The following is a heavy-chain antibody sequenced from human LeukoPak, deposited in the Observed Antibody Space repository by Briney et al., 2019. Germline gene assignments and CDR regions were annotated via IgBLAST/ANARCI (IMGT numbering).Heavy chain of an antibody. J-gene: IGHJ4*02. CDR2: IYYSGST. CDR3: ARPSPSGIAARPPGEGDY. V-gene: IGHV4-39*01. Sequence: SETLSLTCAVSGGSISSGGYSWSWIRQPPGKGLEWIGSIYYSGSTYYNPSLKSRVTISVDTSKNQFSLKLSSVTAADTAVYYCARPSPSGIAARPPGEGDYWGQGTLVTVSS. CDR1: GGSISSGGYS. D-gene: IGHD6-6*01.